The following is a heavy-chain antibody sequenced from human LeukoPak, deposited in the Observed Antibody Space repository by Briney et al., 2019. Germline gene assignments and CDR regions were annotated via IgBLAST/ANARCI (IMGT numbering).Heavy chain of an antibody. Sequence: PSETLSLTCTVSGGSISSYYWSWIRQPPGKGLEWIGYIYYSGSTNYNPSLKSRVTISVDTSKNQFSLKLSSVTAADTAVCYCARVGESPYYYYMDVWGKGTTVTVSS. V-gene: IGHV4-59*01. CDR3: ARVGESPYYYYMDV. J-gene: IGHJ6*03. D-gene: IGHD1-26*01. CDR2: IYYSGST. CDR1: GGSISSYY.